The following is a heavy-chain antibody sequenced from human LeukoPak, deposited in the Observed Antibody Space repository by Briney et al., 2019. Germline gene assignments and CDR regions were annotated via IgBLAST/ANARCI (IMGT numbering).Heavy chain of an antibody. V-gene: IGHV3-23*01. CDR3: ARKSGSYLGAFDI. J-gene: IGHJ3*02. D-gene: IGHD1-26*01. CDR1: GFTFSSYA. CDR2: ISGSGGST. Sequence: GGSLRLSCAASGFTFSSYAMSWVRQAPGKGLEWVSAISGSGGSTYYADSVKGRFTISRDNAKNSLYLQMNSLRAEDTAVYYCARKSGSYLGAFDIWGQGTMVTVSS.